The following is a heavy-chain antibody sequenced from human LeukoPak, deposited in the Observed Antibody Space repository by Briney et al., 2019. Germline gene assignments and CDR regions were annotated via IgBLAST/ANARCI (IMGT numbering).Heavy chain of an antibody. CDR1: GYTLTSYY. V-gene: IGHV1-46*01. CDR3: ARDPGEWEPLDY. Sequence: ASVKVSCKASGYTLTSYYMHWVRQAPGQGLEWMGIINPSGGSTSYAQKFQGRVTMTRDMSTSTVYMELNSLRSEDTAVYYCARDPGEWEPLDYWGQGTLVSVSS. CDR2: INPSGGST. D-gene: IGHD1-26*01. J-gene: IGHJ4*02.